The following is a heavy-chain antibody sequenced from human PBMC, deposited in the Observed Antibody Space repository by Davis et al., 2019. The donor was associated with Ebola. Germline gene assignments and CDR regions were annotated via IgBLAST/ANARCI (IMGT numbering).Heavy chain of an antibody. CDR1: GGSISSYY. J-gene: IGHJ4*02. CDR3: ARGLGGLAARVFDY. Sequence: MPSETLSLTCTVSGGSISSYYWSWIRQPPGKGLEWFGYIYYSGSTYYNPSLKSRVTISVDTSNNQFSLRLTSMTAADPAVYYCARGLGGLAARVFDYWGQGTLVTVSS. CDR2: IYYSGST. V-gene: IGHV4-59*08. D-gene: IGHD6-6*01.